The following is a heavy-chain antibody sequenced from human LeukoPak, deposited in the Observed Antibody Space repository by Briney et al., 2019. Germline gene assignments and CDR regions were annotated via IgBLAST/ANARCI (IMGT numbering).Heavy chain of an antibody. V-gene: IGHV1-69*01. CDR2: IIHICGTA. J-gene: IGHJ6*02. CDR3: ARVSSVCSGVSWYSLRYYYYYYGMDV. Sequence: SVKLSCKASGGTFSSYAMHWVRQAPGQGLEWMGGIIHICGTANYAQKFQGRVTITADESTSTVYMELSSLRSEDTAVYYCARVSSVCSGVSWYSLRYYYYYYGMDVWGQGTTVTVSS. CDR1: GGTFSSYA. D-gene: IGHD2-15*01.